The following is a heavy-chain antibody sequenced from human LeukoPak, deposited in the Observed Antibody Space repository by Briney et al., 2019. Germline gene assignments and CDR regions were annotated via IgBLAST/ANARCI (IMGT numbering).Heavy chain of an antibody. J-gene: IGHJ5*02. CDR2: ISGSGGST. V-gene: IGHV3-23*01. CDR1: GFTFSSYA. D-gene: IGHD3-3*01. CDR3: AKDLGGVARNWFDP. Sequence: GGSLRLSCAASGFTFSSYAMNWVRQAPRKGLEWVAVISGSGGSTYYADSVKGRFTISRDNSKNTLYLQMNSLRAEDTAVYYCAKDLGGVARNWFDPWGQGTLVTVSS.